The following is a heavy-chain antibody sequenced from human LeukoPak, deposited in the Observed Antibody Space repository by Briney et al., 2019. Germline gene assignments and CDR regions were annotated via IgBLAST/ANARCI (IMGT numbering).Heavy chain of an antibody. CDR2: IYYSGST. Sequence: PSETLSLTCTVSGGSISSYYWSWIRQPSGKGLEWIGYIYYSGSTNYNPSLKSRVTISVDTSKNQFSLKLSSVTAADTAVYYCARHQAFRNDAFDIWGQGTMVTVSS. V-gene: IGHV4-59*08. CDR3: ARHQAFRNDAFDI. D-gene: IGHD1-14*01. J-gene: IGHJ3*02. CDR1: GGSISSYY.